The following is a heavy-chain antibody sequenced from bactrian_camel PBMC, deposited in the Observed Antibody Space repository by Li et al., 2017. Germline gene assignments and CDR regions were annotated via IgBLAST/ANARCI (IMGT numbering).Heavy chain of an antibody. CDR2: IDDRGST. J-gene: IGHJ4*01. CDR1: GYTYTSYC. D-gene: IGHD3*01. V-gene: IGHV3S53*01. Sequence: VQLVESGGGSVQAGGSLRLSCVASGYTYTSYCMAWFRQSSGKERERVAGIDDRGSTTYTDPVKGRFTISRDSAKMSLYLQMDSLKPGDIAMYYCAADRTCASLKSGTIDSRSQGTQVTVS.